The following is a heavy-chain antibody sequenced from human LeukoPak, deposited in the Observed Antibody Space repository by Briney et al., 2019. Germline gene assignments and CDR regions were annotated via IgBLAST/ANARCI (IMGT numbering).Heavy chain of an antibody. J-gene: IGHJ2*01. Sequence: TSSETLSLTCTVSGGSISSSSYYWGWIRQPPGKGLEWIGSIYYSGSTYYNPSLKSRVTISVDTSKNQFSLKLSSVTAADTAVYYCARGMFGYTAPYWYFDLWGRGTLVTVSS. V-gene: IGHV4-39*07. D-gene: IGHD3-10*02. CDR3: ARGMFGYTAPYWYFDL. CDR2: IYYSGST. CDR1: GGSISSSSYY.